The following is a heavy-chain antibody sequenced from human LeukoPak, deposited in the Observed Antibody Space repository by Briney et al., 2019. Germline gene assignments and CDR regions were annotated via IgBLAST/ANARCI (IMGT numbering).Heavy chain of an antibody. V-gene: IGHV3-74*01. CDR2: INSDGSST. Sequence: LSGGSLRLSCAASGFTLSSYWMHWVRQAPGKGLVWVSRINSDGSSTSYADSVKGRFTISRDNAKNTLYLQMNSLRAEDTAVYYCARDRVSGWYIDYWGQGTLVTVSS. CDR3: ARDRVSGWYIDY. D-gene: IGHD6-19*01. J-gene: IGHJ4*02. CDR1: GFTLSSYW.